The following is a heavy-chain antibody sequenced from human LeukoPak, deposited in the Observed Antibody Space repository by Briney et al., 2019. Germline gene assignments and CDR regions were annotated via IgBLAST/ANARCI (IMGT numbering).Heavy chain of an antibody. J-gene: IGHJ4*02. CDR2: VSDIGST. Sequence: PSETLSLTCTVSGGSISGYYWSWIRQPPGKGLEWIGYVSDIGSTNYNPSLKSRVTISLDASKNQFSLRLSSVTAADTAVYYCARVSSGYSYGAFDYWGQGTLVTVSS. D-gene: IGHD5-18*01. CDR3: ARVSSGYSYGAFDY. CDR1: GGSISGYY. V-gene: IGHV4-59*08.